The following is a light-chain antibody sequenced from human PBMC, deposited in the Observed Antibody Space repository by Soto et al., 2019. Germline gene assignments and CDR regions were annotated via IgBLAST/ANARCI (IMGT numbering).Light chain of an antibody. CDR2: GAS. CDR3: QQCGSSPRT. V-gene: IGKV3-20*01. J-gene: IGKJ1*01. CDR1: QSVSSSY. Sequence: EIVLTQSPGTLSLSPGERATLSCRASQSVSSSYLAWYQQKPGQAPRLLIYGASSRATGIPDRFSGGGSGTDFTLTISRLEPEDFAVYYCQQCGSSPRTFGQGTKVDIK.